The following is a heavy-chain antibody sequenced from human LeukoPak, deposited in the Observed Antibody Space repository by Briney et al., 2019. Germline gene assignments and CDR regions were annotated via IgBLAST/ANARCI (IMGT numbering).Heavy chain of an antibody. D-gene: IGHD1-7*01. J-gene: IGHJ4*02. Sequence: PSETLSLTCTVSGGSISSSSYYSAWIRQPPGKGLEWIGSIYYSGSTYYNPSLKSRVTISVDTSKNQFSLKLSSVTAAETAVYFCARRGTGTTPYFDYWGQGTLVTVSS. CDR1: GGSISSSSYY. V-gene: IGHV4-39*01. CDR2: IYYSGST. CDR3: ARRGTGTTPYFDY.